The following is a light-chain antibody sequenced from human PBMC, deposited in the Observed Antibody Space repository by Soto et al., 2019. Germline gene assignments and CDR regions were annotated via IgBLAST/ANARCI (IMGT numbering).Light chain of an antibody. CDR3: QQYNNWPRT. CDR2: GAS. Sequence: EVVMTQSPAILSVSPGERATLSCRASQSVGTNLAWYQQKPGQAPGPLIYGASTRATGVPARFSGSGSGTEFTLTISSLQSEDFAVYYCQQYNNWPRTFGQGTNVDI. J-gene: IGKJ1*01. CDR1: QSVGTN. V-gene: IGKV3-15*01.